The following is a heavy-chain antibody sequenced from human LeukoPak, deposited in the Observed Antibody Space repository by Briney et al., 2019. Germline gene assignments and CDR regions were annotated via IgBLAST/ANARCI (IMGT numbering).Heavy chain of an antibody. CDR2: IHGDGDNI. V-gene: IGHV3-74*01. CDR1: GFPFSSYA. J-gene: IGHJ5*02. D-gene: IGHD1-26*01. Sequence: GSLRLSCAASGFPFSSYAMYWVRQAPGEGLVWVARIHGDGDNISYADSVKGRFTISRDNAKDTLYLHMNSLRPEDTAVYYCARAQVGAPTDLWGQGTLVTVSS. CDR3: ARAQVGAPTDL.